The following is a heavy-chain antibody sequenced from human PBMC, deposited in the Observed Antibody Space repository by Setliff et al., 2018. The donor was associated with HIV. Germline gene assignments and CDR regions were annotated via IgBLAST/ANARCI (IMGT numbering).Heavy chain of an antibody. CDR2: IYYNGSP. V-gene: IGHV4-39*01. CDR1: GDSISNPNYY. D-gene: IGHD3-10*01. Sequence: SETLSLTCSVSGDSISNPNYYWGWIRQSPGKGLQWIGSIYYNGSPYYNPSLRSRLTLSVDTSKNQFSLRLSSVTAADTAIYYCARRQAATMGVYSYYFMDVWGKGTTVTVSS. CDR3: ARRQAATMGVYSYYFMDV. J-gene: IGHJ6*03.